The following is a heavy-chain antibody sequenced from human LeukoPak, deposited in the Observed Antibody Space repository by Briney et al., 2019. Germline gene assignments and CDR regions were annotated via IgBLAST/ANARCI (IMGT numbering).Heavy chain of an antibody. J-gene: IGHJ4*02. CDR1: GYTFANYY. D-gene: IGHD6-19*01. CDR3: ARGGSLAAAPHLYYFDY. CDR2: INPVGGST. Sequence: GASVKVSCKSSGYTFANYYLHWVRQAPGQGLEWMGIINPVGGSTTYTQKFQGRVIMTRDTSTSTIYMDLSSLRSEDTAVYYCARGGSLAAAPHLYYFDYWGQGSLVTVSS. V-gene: IGHV1-46*01.